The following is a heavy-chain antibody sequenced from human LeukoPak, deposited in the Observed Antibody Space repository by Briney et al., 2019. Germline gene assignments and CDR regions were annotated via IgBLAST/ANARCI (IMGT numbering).Heavy chain of an antibody. Sequence: GASVKVSCKASGYTFTGYYMHWVRQAPGQGLEWMGWINPNSGGTNYAQKFQGRVTMTRDTSISTAYMELSRLRSDDTAVYYCAREYGDYGVSYYYYMDAWGKGTTVTVSS. J-gene: IGHJ6*03. D-gene: IGHD4-17*01. CDR1: GYTFTGYY. CDR3: AREYGDYGVSYYYYMDA. CDR2: INPNSGGT. V-gene: IGHV1-2*02.